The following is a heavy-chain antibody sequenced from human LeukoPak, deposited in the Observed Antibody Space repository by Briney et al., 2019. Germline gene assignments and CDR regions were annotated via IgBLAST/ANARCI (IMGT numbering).Heavy chain of an antibody. CDR3: ARGDFDWLPYNWFDP. V-gene: IGHV4-34*01. Sequence: SETLSLTCAVYGGSFSGCYWSWLRQPPGKGLEWIGKINHSGSTNYNPSLKSRVTISVDTSKNQFSLKLSSVNAADTAVYYCARGDFDWLPYNWFDPWGQGTLVTVSS. D-gene: IGHD3-9*01. CDR2: INHSGST. CDR1: GGSFSGCY. J-gene: IGHJ5*02.